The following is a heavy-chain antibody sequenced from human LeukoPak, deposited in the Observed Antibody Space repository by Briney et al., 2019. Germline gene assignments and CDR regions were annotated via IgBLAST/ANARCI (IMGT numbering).Heavy chain of an antibody. CDR2: IYYSGST. V-gene: IGHV4-39*07. CDR1: GGSISSSSYY. Sequence: SETLSLTCTVSGGSISSSSYYWGWIRQPPGKGLKWIGSIYYSGSTYYNPSLKNRVTISVDTPKNQFSLKLSSVTAADTAVYYCARDKGGSGSYRVDYWGQGTLVTVSS. J-gene: IGHJ4*02. D-gene: IGHD3-10*01. CDR3: ARDKGGSGSYRVDY.